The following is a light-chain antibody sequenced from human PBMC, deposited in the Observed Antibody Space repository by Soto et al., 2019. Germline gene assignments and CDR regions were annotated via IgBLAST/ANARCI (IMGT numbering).Light chain of an antibody. J-gene: IGKJ2*01. Sequence: EIVMTQSPATLSVSPGERATLSCRASQTVSSNLAWYQQKPGQPPRLLVYGASTRATDIPARFSGSGSGIEFTLTISSLQSEDFAVYYCQQSNNWPYTFGQGTKLEIK. CDR1: QTVSSN. V-gene: IGKV3-15*01. CDR2: GAS. CDR3: QQSNNWPYT.